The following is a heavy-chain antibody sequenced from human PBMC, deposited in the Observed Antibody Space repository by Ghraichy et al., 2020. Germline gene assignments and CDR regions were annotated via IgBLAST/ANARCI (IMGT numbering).Heavy chain of an antibody. CDR1: GVSISSNY. D-gene: IGHD2/OR15-2a*01. J-gene: IGHJ4*02. Sequence: SETLSLTCAVSGVSISSNYWSWIRQPPGKGLEWIGYIYYSGSAKYNPSLMSRVTISLDTSKNQLSLKLTSVTAADTAVYYCARGQYYIHGIDSWGQGTLVNVSS. CDR2: IYYSGSA. V-gene: IGHV4-59*01. CDR3: ARGQYYIHGIDS.